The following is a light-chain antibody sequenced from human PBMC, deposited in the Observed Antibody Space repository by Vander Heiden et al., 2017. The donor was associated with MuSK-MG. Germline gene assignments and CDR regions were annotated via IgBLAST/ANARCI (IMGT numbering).Light chain of an antibody. J-gene: IGKJ2*01. CDR3: QQDDSVPHT. CDR2: WAS. V-gene: IGKV4-1*01. Sequence: DIVMTQSPDSLAVSLGERATINCKSSQSIFYSSSSKNSLAWFQQKPGRPPKLLIYWASTRESGVPDRFSGSGSGTDFTLIISNLQAEDVAVYYCQQDDSVPHTFGQGTKLEIK. CDR1: QSIFYSSSSKNS.